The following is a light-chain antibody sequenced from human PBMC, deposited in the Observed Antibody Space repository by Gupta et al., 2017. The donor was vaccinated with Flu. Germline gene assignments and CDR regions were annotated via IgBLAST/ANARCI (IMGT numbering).Light chain of an antibody. CDR3: QQRSNWPLT. Sequence: PATVSLAKGERPTLSCRASQSVRSYLAWYQQQPGQAPSLLIYDASNRATGIPARFSGSGSGTDFTLTISSLEPEDFAVYYCQQRSNWPLTFGGGTKVEIK. V-gene: IGKV3-11*01. CDR2: DAS. J-gene: IGKJ4*01. CDR1: QSVRSY.